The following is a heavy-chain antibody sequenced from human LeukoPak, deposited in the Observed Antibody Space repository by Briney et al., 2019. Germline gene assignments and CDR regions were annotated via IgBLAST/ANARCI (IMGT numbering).Heavy chain of an antibody. Sequence: ASVKVSCKASGYTLTGYYMHWVRQAPGQGLEWMGWINPNSGGTNYAQKFQGRVTMTRDTSISTAYMELSRLRSDDTAVYYCAPLSHPSGSYQFDYWGQGTLVTVSS. V-gene: IGHV1-2*02. CDR1: GYTLTGYY. CDR3: APLSHPSGSYQFDY. CDR2: INPNSGGT. D-gene: IGHD1-26*01. J-gene: IGHJ4*02.